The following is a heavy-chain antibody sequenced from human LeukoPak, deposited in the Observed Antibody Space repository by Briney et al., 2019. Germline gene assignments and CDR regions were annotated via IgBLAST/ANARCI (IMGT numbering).Heavy chain of an antibody. CDR2: IYYSGST. CDR1: GGSVSSGSYY. V-gene: IGHV4-61*01. J-gene: IGHJ6*02. D-gene: IGHD3-9*01. CDR3: ARRETYYDILTGYYGGYYYYGMDV. Sequence: PSETLSLTCTVSGGSVSSGSYYWSWIRQPPGKGLEWIGYIYYSGSTNYNPSLKSRVTISVDTSKNQFSLKLSSVTAADTAVYYCARRETYYDILTGYYGGYYYYGMDVWGQGTTVTVSS.